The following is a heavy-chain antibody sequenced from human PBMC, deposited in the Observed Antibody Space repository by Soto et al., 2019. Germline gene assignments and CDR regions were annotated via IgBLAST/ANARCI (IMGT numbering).Heavy chain of an antibody. CDR1: DGSISSYY. J-gene: IGHJ4*02. CDR3: ARAYDDSSGYLLVYFDY. V-gene: IGHV4-59*01. D-gene: IGHD3-22*01. CDR2: IYYSGST. Sequence: SVTLSLTCPVSDGSISSYYWSWIRQKPGKGLEWIGYIYYSGSTNYNPSLKSRVTISVDTSKNQFSLKLSSVTAADTAVYYWARAYDDSSGYLLVYFDYWVQGTLVTVSS.